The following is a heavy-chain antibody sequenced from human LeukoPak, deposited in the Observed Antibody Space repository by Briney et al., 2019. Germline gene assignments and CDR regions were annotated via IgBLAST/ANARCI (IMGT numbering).Heavy chain of an antibody. D-gene: IGHD3-10*01. J-gene: IGHJ4*02. Sequence: GRSLRLSCAASGFTFSSYGMHWVRQAPGKGLEWVAVIWYDGSNKYYADSVKGRFTISRDNSKNTLYLQMNSLRAEDTAVYYCARDYSITMVRALDYWGQETLVTVSS. CDR3: ARDYSITMVRALDY. CDR1: GFTFSSYG. CDR2: IWYDGSNK. V-gene: IGHV3-33*01.